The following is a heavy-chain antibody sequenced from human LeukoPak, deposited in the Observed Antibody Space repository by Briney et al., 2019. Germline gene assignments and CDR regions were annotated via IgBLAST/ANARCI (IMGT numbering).Heavy chain of an antibody. CDR2: ISGSGSTI. CDR3: AELGITMIGGV. Sequence: GGSLRLSRAASGFTLSSYGMSWVRQAPGKGLEWVSAISGSGSTIYYADSVKGRFTISRDNAKNSLYLQMNSLRAEDTAVYYCAELGITMIGGVWGKGTTVTISS. J-gene: IGHJ6*04. V-gene: IGHV3-48*04. D-gene: IGHD3-10*01. CDR1: GFTLSSYG.